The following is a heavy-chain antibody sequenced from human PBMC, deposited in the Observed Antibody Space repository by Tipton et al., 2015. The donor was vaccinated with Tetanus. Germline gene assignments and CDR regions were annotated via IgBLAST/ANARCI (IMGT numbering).Heavy chain of an antibody. CDR3: ARDRGDYIYYGMDV. CDR1: GYTFTGYY. D-gene: IGHD3-22*01. V-gene: IGHV1-2*02. J-gene: IGHJ6*02. CDR2: IDPNSGGT. Sequence: QVQLVQSGAEMKKPGASVKVSCKASGYTFTGYYIYWVRQAPGQGLEWMGWIDPNSGGTVYAQKFQGRVTMTRDTSISTVYMGLRSLRFDDTAVYYCARDRGDYIYYGMDVWGPGTTVTVS.